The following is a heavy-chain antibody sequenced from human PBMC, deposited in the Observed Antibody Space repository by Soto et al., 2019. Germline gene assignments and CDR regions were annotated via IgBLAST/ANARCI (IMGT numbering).Heavy chain of an antibody. D-gene: IGHD3-3*01. CDR2: ISDSGGRT. J-gene: IGHJ4*02. V-gene: IGHV3-23*01. CDR1: GLTFCSYV. CDR3: AKVDYNFWSGYRY. Sequence: GGSLRLSCAACGLTFCSYVMSWVRQAPGKGLEWVSAISDSGGRTYSADSVKGRFTISRDNSKNTLYLQMNSLRAEDTAVYYCAKVDYNFWSGYRYWGQGTLVTVSS.